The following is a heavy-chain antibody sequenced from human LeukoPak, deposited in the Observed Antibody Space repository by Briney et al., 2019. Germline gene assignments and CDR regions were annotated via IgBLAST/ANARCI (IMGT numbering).Heavy chain of an antibody. V-gene: IGHV3-9*01. CDR3: TKGNGGTPFDH. D-gene: IGHD3-16*01. CDR1: GFTFGDYS. J-gene: IGHJ4*02. CDR2: ITWDSGAI. Sequence: PGGSLRLSCAASGFTFGDYSMHWVRQAPGKGLEWVSGITWDSGAIDYADSVKGRFTISRDNAKDSLYLQMNSLRAEDTAWYYCTKGNGGTPFDHWGQGTLVTVSS.